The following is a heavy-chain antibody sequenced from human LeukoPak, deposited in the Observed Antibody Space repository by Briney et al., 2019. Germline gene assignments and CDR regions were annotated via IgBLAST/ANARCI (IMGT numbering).Heavy chain of an antibody. CDR1: GYTFTGYY. J-gene: IGHJ4*02. Sequence: ASVKVSCKASGYTFTGYYMHRVRQAPGQGLEWMGGIIPIFGTANYAQKFQGRVTITADESTSTAYMELSSLRSEDTAVYYCARGAPIVGAFRLAGYYFDYWGQGTLVTVSS. V-gene: IGHV1-69*13. CDR3: ARGAPIVGAFRLAGYYFDY. CDR2: IIPIFGTA. D-gene: IGHD1-26*01.